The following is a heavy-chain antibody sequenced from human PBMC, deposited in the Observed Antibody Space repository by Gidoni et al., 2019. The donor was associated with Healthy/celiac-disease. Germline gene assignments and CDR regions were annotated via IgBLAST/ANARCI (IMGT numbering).Heavy chain of an antibody. CDR3: ARSLLNIAAAFWFDP. CDR2: IYYSGST. J-gene: IGHJ5*02. Sequence: QLQLQESGPGLVKPSETLSLTCTVSGGSISSSSYYWGWIRQPPGKGLEWIGSIYYSGSTYYNPSLKSRVTISVDTSKNQFSLKLSSVTAADTAVYYCARSLLNIAAAFWFDPWGQGTLVTVSS. V-gene: IGHV4-39*01. CDR1: GGSISSSSYY. D-gene: IGHD6-13*01.